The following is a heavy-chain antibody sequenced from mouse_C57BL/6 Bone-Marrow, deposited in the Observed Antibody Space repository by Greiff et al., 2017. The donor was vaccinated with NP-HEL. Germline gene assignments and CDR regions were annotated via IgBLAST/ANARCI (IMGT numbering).Heavy chain of an antibody. V-gene: IGHV5-4*01. J-gene: IGHJ2*01. CDR1: GFTFSSYA. D-gene: IGHD2-3*01. Sequence: EVHLVESGGGLVKPGGSLKLSCAASGFTFSSYAMSWVRQTPEKRLEWVATISDGGSYTYYPDNVKGRFTISRDNAKNNLYLQMSHLKSEDTAMYYCAREEEVYDGYLDYWGQGTTLTVSS. CDR3: AREEEVYDGYLDY. CDR2: ISDGGSYT.